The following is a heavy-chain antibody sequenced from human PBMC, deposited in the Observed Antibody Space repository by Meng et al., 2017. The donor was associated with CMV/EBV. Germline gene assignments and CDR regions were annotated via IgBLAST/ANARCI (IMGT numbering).Heavy chain of an antibody. CDR1: GFTFDDYG. Sequence: GESLKISCAASGFTFDDYGMSWVRQAPGKGLEWVSGINWNGGSTGYADSVKGRFTISRDNAENSLYLQMNSLRAEDTALYYCARDRDIVATVNYYYYGMDVWGQGTTVTVSS. D-gene: IGHD5-12*01. CDR3: ARDRDIVATVNYYYYGMDV. V-gene: IGHV3-20*04. CDR2: INWNGGST. J-gene: IGHJ6*02.